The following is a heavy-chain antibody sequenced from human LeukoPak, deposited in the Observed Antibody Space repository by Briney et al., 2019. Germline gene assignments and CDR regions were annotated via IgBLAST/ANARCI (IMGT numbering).Heavy chain of an antibody. D-gene: IGHD3-3*01. J-gene: IGHJ6*02. CDR3: ARAHSSITIFGVVMSYYYYGMDV. CDR2: MNPNSGNT. Sequence: PSASVKVSCKASGYTFTSYDINWVRQATGQGLEWMGWMNPNSGNTGYAQKFQGRVTMTRNTSISTAYMELSSLRSGDTAVYYCARAHSSITIFGVVMSYYYYGMDVWGQGTTVTVSS. CDR1: GYTFTSYD. V-gene: IGHV1-8*01.